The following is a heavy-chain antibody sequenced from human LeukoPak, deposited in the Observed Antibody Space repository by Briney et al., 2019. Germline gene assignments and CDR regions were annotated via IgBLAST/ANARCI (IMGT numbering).Heavy chain of an antibody. D-gene: IGHD3-16*01. CDR2: IYYSGST. J-gene: IGHJ6*02. CDR1: GGSISSGGYY. V-gene: IGHV4-31*03. Sequence: SETLSLTCTVSGGSISSGGYYWSWLRQHPGKGLEWIGYIYYSGSTYYNPSLKSRVTIPVDTSKNQFSLKLSSVTAADTAVYYCAREGSDYVWGSYPLDVWGQGTTVTVSS. CDR3: AREGSDYVWGSYPLDV.